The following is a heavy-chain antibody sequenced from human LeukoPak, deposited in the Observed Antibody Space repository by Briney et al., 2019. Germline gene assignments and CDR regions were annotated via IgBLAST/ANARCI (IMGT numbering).Heavy chain of an antibody. D-gene: IGHD3-22*01. CDR3: ASHYDTSGYHYFDF. Sequence: GGSLRLSCAASGFTFSNYWMTWVRQAPGKGLEWVAVISYDGSNKYYADSVKGRFTISRDNSKNTLYLQMNSLRAEDTAVYYCASHYDTSGYHYFDFRGQGTLVTVSS. J-gene: IGHJ4*02. V-gene: IGHV3-30-3*01. CDR1: GFTFSNYW. CDR2: ISYDGSNK.